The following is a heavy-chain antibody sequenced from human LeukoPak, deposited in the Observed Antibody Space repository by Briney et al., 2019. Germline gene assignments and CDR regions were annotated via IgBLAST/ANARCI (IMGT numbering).Heavy chain of an antibody. J-gene: IGHJ4*02. CDR3: ARDGSGLLGATTVY. D-gene: IGHD1-26*01. CDR2: INSDGSRT. CDR1: GFTFSSYW. Sequence: PGGSLRLSCAASGFTFSSYWMHWVRQAPGKGLVWVSNINSDGSRTNYADSVRGRFTISRGNAKNSLYLQMNSLRAEDTAVYYCARDGSGLLGATTVYWGQGTLVTVSS. V-gene: IGHV3-74*01.